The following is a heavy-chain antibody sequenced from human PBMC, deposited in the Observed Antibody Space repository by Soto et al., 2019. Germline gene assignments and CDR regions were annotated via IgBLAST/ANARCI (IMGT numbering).Heavy chain of an antibody. D-gene: IGHD3-10*01. CDR1: GNSLTHYR. CDR3: ASPYYFGSGSYTQDPLAF. J-gene: IGHJ3*01. V-gene: IGHV5-51*01. CDR2: IYPGDSDT. Sequence: EALEISCKGSGNSLTHYRVGWVGQGPGEGLEWMGIIYPGDSDTRYSPSFQGQVTISADKSISTAYLQWSSLKASDTAMYYCASPYYFGSGSYTQDPLAFRARGTM.